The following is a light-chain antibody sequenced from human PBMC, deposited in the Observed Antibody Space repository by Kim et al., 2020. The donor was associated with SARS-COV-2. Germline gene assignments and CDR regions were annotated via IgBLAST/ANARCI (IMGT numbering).Light chain of an antibody. J-gene: IGKJ2*01. CDR2: RVS. V-gene: IGKV2-30*02. CDR3: MQSTHWPYT. Sequence: DAVMTQSPLSLPVTLGQTASISCTSSQSLVHRDGNTYLNWFQQRPGQSPRRLIYRVSNRDSGVPDRFSGGVSGADFTLNISSVEVEDIGVYFCMQSTHWPYTFGQGTKLEI. CDR1: QSLVHRDGNTY.